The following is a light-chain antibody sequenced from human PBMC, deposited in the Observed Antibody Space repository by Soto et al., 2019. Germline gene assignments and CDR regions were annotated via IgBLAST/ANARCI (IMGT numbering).Light chain of an antibody. V-gene: IGKV3-20*01. Sequence: ENVLTQSPVTLSLSPGERATLSCRASQSVSGSHLAWYQQKPGQAPRLLIYGASGRASGIPDRFSGSGSGTDFTLTISRLEPEDFAVYYCQQYGSSITFGGGTTVEIK. J-gene: IGKJ4*01. CDR3: QQYGSSIT. CDR1: QSVSGSH. CDR2: GAS.